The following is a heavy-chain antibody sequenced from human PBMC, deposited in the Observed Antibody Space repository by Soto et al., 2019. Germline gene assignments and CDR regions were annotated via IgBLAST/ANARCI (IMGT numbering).Heavy chain of an antibody. CDR1: GFTFSSYS. CDR3: ARESVVVAAPYYYYGIDV. CDR2: ISSSSSYI. D-gene: IGHD2-15*01. V-gene: IGHV3-21*01. J-gene: IGHJ6*02. Sequence: GGSLRLSCAASGFTFSSYSMNWVRQAPGKGLEWVSSISSSSSYIYYADSVKGRFTISRDNAKNSLYLQMNSLRAEDTAVYYCARESVVVAAPYYYYGIDVWGQGTTVTVSS.